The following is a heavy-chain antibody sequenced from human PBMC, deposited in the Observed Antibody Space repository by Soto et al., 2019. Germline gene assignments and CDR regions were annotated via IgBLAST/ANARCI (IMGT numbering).Heavy chain of an antibody. D-gene: IGHD2-2*02. CDR3: ARVKVPAAILGAFDL. J-gene: IGHJ3*01. Sequence: ASVKVSCKASGYTFSTYGITWVRQASGRGLEWMGWINPLKGDTNSAARFQDRLTMTTDTSTRTAYMELRSLTSDDTAVYYCARVKVPAAILGAFDLWGQGTVVTVSS. CDR2: INPLKGDT. V-gene: IGHV1-18*01. CDR1: GYTFSTYG.